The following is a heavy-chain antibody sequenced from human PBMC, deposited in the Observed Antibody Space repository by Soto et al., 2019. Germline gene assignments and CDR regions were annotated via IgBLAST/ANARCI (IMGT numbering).Heavy chain of an antibody. J-gene: IGHJ4*02. CDR3: AIVKYSSGWRYFDY. CDR2: IYYSGST. D-gene: IGHD6-19*01. Sequence: PSETLSLTCTVSGGSISSYYWSWIRQPPGKGLEWIGYIYYSGSTNYNPSLKSRVTISVDTSKNQFSLKLSSVTAADTAVYYCAIVKYSSGWRYFDYWGQGSLVTVSS. CDR1: GGSISSYY. V-gene: IGHV4-59*01.